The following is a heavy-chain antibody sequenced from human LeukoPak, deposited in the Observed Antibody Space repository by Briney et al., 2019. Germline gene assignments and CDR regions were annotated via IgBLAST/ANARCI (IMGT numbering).Heavy chain of an antibody. CDR1: GYTFTGYY. J-gene: IGHJ4*02. Sequence: GASVKVSCKASGYTFTGYYMHWVRQAPGQGLEWMGWINPNSGGTNYAQKFQGRVTMTRDTSISTAYMELSRLRSDDTAVYYCARDQEGGYDLGNFDYWGRGTLVTVSS. D-gene: IGHD5-12*01. CDR3: ARDQEGGYDLGNFDY. CDR2: INPNSGGT. V-gene: IGHV1-2*02.